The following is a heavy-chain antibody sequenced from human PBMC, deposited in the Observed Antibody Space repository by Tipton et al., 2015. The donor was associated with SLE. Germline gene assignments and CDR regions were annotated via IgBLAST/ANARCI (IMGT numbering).Heavy chain of an antibody. V-gene: IGHV5-51*01. CDR2: IYPGDSDT. D-gene: IGHD2-21*01. J-gene: IGHJ6*02. CDR1: GYGSSNYW. CDR3: ARHVVGVTPIYHGMDV. Sequence: QLVQSGAEVKKPGESLKISCEISGYGSSNYWIAWVRQMPGKGLEWMGIIYPGDSDTRYSPSFQGQVTISVDMSISTAYLQWSSLKASDTAMYFCARHVVGVTPIYHGMDVWGQGTTVSVSS.